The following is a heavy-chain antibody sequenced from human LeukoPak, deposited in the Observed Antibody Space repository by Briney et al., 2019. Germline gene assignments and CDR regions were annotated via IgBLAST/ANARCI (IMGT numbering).Heavy chain of an antibody. CDR1: EFTVSSNH. CDR3: ARGPYDRSGYRFDY. CDR2: IYSGGST. J-gene: IGHJ4*02. Sequence: GGSLRLSCAASEFTVSSNHMTWVRQAPGKGLEWVSIIYSGGSTFYADSVKGRFTISRDNSKNTLYLQMNSLRAEDTAVYYCARGPYDRSGYRFDYWGQGTLVTVSS. D-gene: IGHD3-22*01. V-gene: IGHV3-66*01.